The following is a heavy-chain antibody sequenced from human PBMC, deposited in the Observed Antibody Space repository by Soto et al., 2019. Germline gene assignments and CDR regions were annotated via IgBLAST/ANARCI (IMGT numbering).Heavy chain of an antibody. J-gene: IGHJ4*02. CDR3: ARDFSRGGSGYYPFDS. Sequence: PRLSCTASGITFSIYGMHWVRQAPGKGLEWVAVISYDGINKYYADSVKGRFTVSRDNSKNAAFLQMNSLRDEDTALYYCARDFSRGGSGYYPFDSWGQGTLVTVSS. CDR2: ISYDGINK. CDR1: GITFSIYG. D-gene: IGHD3-22*01. V-gene: IGHV3-30*03.